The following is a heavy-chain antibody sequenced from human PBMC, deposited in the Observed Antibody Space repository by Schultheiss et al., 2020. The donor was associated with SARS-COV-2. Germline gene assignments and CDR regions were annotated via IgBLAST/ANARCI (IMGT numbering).Heavy chain of an antibody. J-gene: IGHJ4*02. D-gene: IGHD4-23*01. CDR2: MYDSGST. V-gene: IGHV4-59*12. Sequence: SETLSLTCTVSGGSINSYYWSWIRQPPGKGLEWIGYMYDSGSTNYNPSLKSRVTISVDTSKNQFSLKLSSVTAADTAVYYCARVSTVVTVGGVPDYWGQGTLVTVSS. CDR3: ARVSTVVTVGGVPDY. CDR1: GGSINSYY.